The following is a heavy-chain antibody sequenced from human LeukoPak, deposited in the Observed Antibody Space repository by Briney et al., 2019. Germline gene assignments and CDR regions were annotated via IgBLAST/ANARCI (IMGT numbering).Heavy chain of an antibody. V-gene: IGHV3-23*01. CDR1: GFTFSTYA. CDR2: ISGSGSST. J-gene: IGHJ4*02. D-gene: IGHD6-13*01. CDR3: ARAMYSGTWYPFDY. Sequence: GGSLRLSCVASGFTFSTYAMIWVHQAPGKGLQWVSGISGSGSSTYYADSVKGRFTISRDNSKNTLYLQMNSLRPEDTAVYSCARAMYSGTWYPFDYWGQGTLVTVSS.